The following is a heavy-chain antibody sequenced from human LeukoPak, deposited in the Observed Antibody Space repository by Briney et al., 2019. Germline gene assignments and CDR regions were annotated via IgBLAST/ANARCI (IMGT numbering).Heavy chain of an antibody. CDR3: VRDIYCSGGSCIHN. CDR2: IYSGGNT. D-gene: IGHD2-15*01. V-gene: IGHV3-66*01. CDR1: GFTFSNHW. Sequence: GGSLRLSCAASGFTFSNHWMSWVRQAPGKGLEWVSVIYSGGNTYHADSVKGRFTISRDNSKNMLYLQVNSLRVEDTAVYYCVRDIYCSGGSCIHNWGQGTLVTVSS. J-gene: IGHJ4*02.